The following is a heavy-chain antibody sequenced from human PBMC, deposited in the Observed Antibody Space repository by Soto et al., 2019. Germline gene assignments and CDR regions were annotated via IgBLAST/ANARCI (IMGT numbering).Heavy chain of an antibody. V-gene: IGHV5-10-1*01. CDR2: IDPSDSYT. CDR1: GYSFTSYW. CDR3: ARLDPVNYYYGMDV. D-gene: IGHD3-9*01. Sequence: PGESLKISCKGSGYSFTSYWISWVRQMPGKGLEWMGRIDPSDSYTNCSPSFQGYVTISADKSISTAYLQWSSLKASDTAMYYCARLDPVNYYYGMDVWGQGTTVTVSS. J-gene: IGHJ6*02.